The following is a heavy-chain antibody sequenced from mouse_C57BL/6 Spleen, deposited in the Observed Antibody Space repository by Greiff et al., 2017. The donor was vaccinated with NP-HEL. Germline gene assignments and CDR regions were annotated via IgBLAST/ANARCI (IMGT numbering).Heavy chain of an antibody. CDR3: ARSPHYYGSEESSFDY. CDR2: IYPGDGDT. D-gene: IGHD1-1*01. J-gene: IGHJ2*01. Sequence: QVQLQQSGPELVKPGASVKISCKASGYAFSSSWMNWVKQRPGKGLEWIGRIYPGDGDTNYNGKFKGKATLTADKSSSTAYMQLSSLTSEDSAVYFCARSPHYYGSEESSFDYWGQGTTLTVSS. V-gene: IGHV1-82*01. CDR1: GYAFSSSW.